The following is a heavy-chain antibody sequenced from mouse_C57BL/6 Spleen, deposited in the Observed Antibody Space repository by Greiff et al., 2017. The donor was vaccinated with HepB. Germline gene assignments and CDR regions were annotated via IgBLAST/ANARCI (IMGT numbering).Heavy chain of an antibody. Sequence: VHLVESGPELVKPGASVKISCKASGYAFSSSWMNWVKQRPGKGLEWIGRIYPGDGDTNYNGKLKGKATLTADKSSSTAYMQLSSLTSEDSAVYFCARRTVVADYFDYWGQGTTLTVSS. V-gene: IGHV1-82*01. J-gene: IGHJ2*01. CDR3: ARRTVVADYFDY. D-gene: IGHD1-1*01. CDR2: IYPGDGDT. CDR1: GYAFSSSW.